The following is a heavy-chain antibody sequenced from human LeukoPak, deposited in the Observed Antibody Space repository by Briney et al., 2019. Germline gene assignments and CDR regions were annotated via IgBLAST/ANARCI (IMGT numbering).Heavy chain of an antibody. CDR3: ARRVGGRHFDY. CDR2: MYYSGST. Sequence: SETLSLTCIVSGGSICSSGYYWGWIRQPPGKGLEWIGSMYYSGSTYYNPSLKSRVTISVDTSKNQFSLKLSSVTAADTAVYYCARRVGGRHFDYWGQGTLVTVSS. V-gene: IGHV4-39*01. J-gene: IGHJ4*02. D-gene: IGHD1-26*01. CDR1: GGSICSSGYY.